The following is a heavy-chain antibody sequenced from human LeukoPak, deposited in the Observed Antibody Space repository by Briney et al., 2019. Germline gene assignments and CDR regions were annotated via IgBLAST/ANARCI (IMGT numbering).Heavy chain of an antibody. CDR3: AKAPRYYYGSGSYYVDY. V-gene: IGHV3-30*04. CDR1: GFTFSDYA. CDR2: ISFDGNNK. D-gene: IGHD3-10*01. Sequence: GGSQRLSCAASGFTFSDYAMHWVRLAPGKGLEWVAVISFDGNNKYYADSVKGRFTISRDNSKNTLYLQMNSLRAEDTAVYSCAKAPRYYYGSGSYYVDYWGQGTLVTVSS. J-gene: IGHJ4*02.